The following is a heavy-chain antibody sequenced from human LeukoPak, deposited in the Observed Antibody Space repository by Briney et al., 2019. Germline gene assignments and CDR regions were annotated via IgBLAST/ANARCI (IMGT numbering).Heavy chain of an antibody. V-gene: IGHV4-59*08. Sequence: SETLSLACSVSGGAVTDSKYWTWIRLPPGNRLEWIGYISNGGSTEYNPSPKNRVTISLDTSKNQFSLKLISVTAADRAIYYCARQLKGLLDSWGQGTLVTVSS. CDR3: ARQLKGLLDS. J-gene: IGHJ4*02. CDR1: GGAVTDSKY. CDR2: ISNGGST.